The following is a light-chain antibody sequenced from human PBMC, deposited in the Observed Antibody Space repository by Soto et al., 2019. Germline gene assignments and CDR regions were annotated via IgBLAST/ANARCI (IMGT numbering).Light chain of an antibody. CDR3: QQSNSITWT. CDR1: QGISTY. Sequence: DIQMTQSPSSLSASVGERVTMTCRASQGISTYLNWYQQKPGKAPKVLIYAASSLQSGVPSRFSGSGSETDFTLTISSLQPEDFATYSCQQSNSITWTFGQGTKVDIK. J-gene: IGKJ1*01. V-gene: IGKV1-39*01. CDR2: AAS.